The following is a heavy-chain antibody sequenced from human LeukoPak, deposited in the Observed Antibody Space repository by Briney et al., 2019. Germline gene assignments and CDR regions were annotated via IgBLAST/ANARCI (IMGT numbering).Heavy chain of an antibody. D-gene: IGHD2-2*01. J-gene: IGHJ4*02. CDR3: ASSLGYCSSTSCPPFDY. CDR2: INPSGGST. Sequence: ASVKVSCKASGYTFTSYYMHWVRQAPAQGLEWVGIINPSGGSTSYAQKFQGRVTMTRDTSTSTVYMELSSLRSEDTAVYYCASSLGYCSSTSCPPFDYWGQGTLVTVSS. V-gene: IGHV1-46*03. CDR1: GYTFTSYY.